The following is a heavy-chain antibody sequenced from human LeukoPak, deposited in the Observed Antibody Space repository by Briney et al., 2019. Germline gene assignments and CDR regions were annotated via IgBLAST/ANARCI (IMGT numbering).Heavy chain of an antibody. J-gene: IGHJ6*02. D-gene: IGHD6-19*01. CDR1: GFTFSDHY. CDR3: SRVRGIAVAGGHYYYGMDV. Sequence: GGSLRLSCAASGFTFSDHYMDWVREAPGKGLGWVGRIRNKANSYTTEYAASGKGRFSIARDDSKTSLYPQMHSLKTEDTAVYYCSRVRGIAVAGGHYYYGMDVWGQGTTVTVSS. V-gene: IGHV3-72*01. CDR2: IRNKANSYTT.